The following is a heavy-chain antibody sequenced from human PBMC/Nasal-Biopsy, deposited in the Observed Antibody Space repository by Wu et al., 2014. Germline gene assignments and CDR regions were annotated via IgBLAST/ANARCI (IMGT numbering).Heavy chain of an antibody. CDR2: INWNSVNI. D-gene: IGHD3-10*01. CDR3: AKDRDIGFPHDAFDV. Sequence: LRLSCSASGFDFEDYAMQWVRQAPGKGLEWVSGINWNSVNIAYAESVKGRFTISRDNAKKSLYLQMDSLRAEDTALYYCAKDRDIGFPHDAFDVWGPRDTGHRLF. V-gene: IGHV3-9*01. CDR1: GFDFEDYA. J-gene: IGHJ3*01.